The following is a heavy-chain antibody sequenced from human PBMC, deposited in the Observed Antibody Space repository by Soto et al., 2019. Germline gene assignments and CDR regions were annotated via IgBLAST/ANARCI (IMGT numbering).Heavy chain of an antibody. CDR2: TYYRSRWYN. CDR3: ARCLVANYDFWSGRTRGSYWFDP. Sequence: SQTLSLTCAISGDSVSSTSAAWNWIRQSPSRGHEWLGRTYYRSRWYNDYAVSVKSRITVNPDTSKNQFSLHLNSVTPEDSSVYYCARCLVANYDFWSGRTRGSYWFDPWGQGTLVTVSS. D-gene: IGHD3-3*01. V-gene: IGHV6-1*01. CDR1: GDSVSSTSAA. J-gene: IGHJ5*02.